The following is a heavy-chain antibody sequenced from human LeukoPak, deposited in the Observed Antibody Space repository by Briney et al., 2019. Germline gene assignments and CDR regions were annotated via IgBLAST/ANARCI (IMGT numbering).Heavy chain of an antibody. CDR2: VYRTGNT. D-gene: IGHD3-9*01. CDR1: GGSISAYY. Sequence: PWETLSLTCSVSGGSISAYYWSWIRQPAGKGLEWIGRVYRTGNTNYNPSLQSRVTMSVDTSKNQISLRLRSVTAADTAVYFCARDDFEYSVHYGMDVWGQGTAVTVSS. V-gene: IGHV4-4*07. CDR3: ARDDFEYSVHYGMDV. J-gene: IGHJ6*02.